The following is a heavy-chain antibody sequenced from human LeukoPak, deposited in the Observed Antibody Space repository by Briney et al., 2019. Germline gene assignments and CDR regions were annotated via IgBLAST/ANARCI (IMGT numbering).Heavy chain of an antibody. CDR3: ARGDYYDSSGYYGSAFDI. D-gene: IGHD3-22*01. CDR1: GYSISSGYY. CDR2: IYHSGST. J-gene: IGHJ3*02. Sequence: SETLSLTCTVSGYSISSGYYWGWIRQPPGKGLEWIGSIYHSGSTYYNPSLKSRVTISVDTSKNQFSLKLSSVTAADTAVYYCARGDYYDSSGYYGSAFDIWGQGTMVTVSS. V-gene: IGHV4-38-2*02.